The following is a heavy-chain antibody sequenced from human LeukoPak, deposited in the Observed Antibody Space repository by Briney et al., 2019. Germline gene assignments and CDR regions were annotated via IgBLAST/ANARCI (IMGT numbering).Heavy chain of an antibody. D-gene: IGHD3-22*01. J-gene: IGHJ4*02. V-gene: IGHV3-30*02. CDR1: GFTFRSYG. CDR2: VRFDGSNT. Sequence: GGSLRLSCAASGFTFRSYGMHWVRQAPGKGLEWVAFVRFDGSNTYYAESVKGRFTISRDTSKNTLYLQMNSLRPEDTAVYYCAKEQYDSSGYYSDWGQGTLVTVSS. CDR3: AKEQYDSSGYYSD.